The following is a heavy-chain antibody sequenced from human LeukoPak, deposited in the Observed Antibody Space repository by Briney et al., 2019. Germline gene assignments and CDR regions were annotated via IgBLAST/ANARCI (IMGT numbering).Heavy chain of an antibody. CDR3: ARDRGFTMGPSNPFDY. Sequence: GGSLRLSCTASGFTFSNYAMHWVRQAPGKGLEWVAVISYDGGTKYYADSVKGRFTISRDNSKNTLYLQMNSLRSEDTAVYYCARDRGFTMGPSNPFDYWGQGTLVTVSS. J-gene: IGHJ4*02. CDR2: ISYDGGTK. V-gene: IGHV3-30*03. D-gene: IGHD3-10*01. CDR1: GFTFSNYA.